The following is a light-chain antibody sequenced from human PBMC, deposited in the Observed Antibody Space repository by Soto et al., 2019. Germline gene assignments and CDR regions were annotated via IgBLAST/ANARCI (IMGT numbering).Light chain of an antibody. V-gene: IGKV3-15*01. J-gene: IGKJ1*01. CDR1: QGIKDY. CDR3: QQYNTWPPT. Sequence: EVVRTQSSATLSVSPGERAALSCRASQGIKDYLAWFQQKPGQAPRLLIYGASTRATAIPARFSGSGSGTEFTLSISSMQSEDFAVYYCQQYNTWPPTFGQGTKLDIK. CDR2: GAS.